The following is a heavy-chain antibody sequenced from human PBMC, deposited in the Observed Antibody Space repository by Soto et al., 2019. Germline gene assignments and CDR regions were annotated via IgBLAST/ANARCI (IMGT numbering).Heavy chain of an antibody. V-gene: IGHV3-9*01. Sequence: GGSLRLSCAASGFTFDDYAMHWVRQAPGKGLEWVSGISWNSGSIGYADSVKGRFTISRDNAKNSLYLQMNSLRAEDTALYYCAKGGTLSYSKSRTYYFDYWGQGTLVTVSS. J-gene: IGHJ4*02. D-gene: IGHD4-4*01. CDR2: ISWNSGSI. CDR1: GFTFDDYA. CDR3: AKGGTLSYSKSRTYYFDY.